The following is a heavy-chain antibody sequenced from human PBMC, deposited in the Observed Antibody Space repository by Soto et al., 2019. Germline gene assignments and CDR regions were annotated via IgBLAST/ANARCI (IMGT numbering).Heavy chain of an antibody. CDR3: AREYSSGWYGDDY. Sequence: GASVKVSCKASGYTFTNYSMHWVRQAPGQGLEWMGWISAYNGNTNYAQKLQGRVTMTTDTSTSTAYMELRSLRSDDTAVYYCAREYSSGWYGDDYWGQGTLVTVSS. CDR1: GYTFTNYS. D-gene: IGHD6-19*01. J-gene: IGHJ4*02. CDR2: ISAYNGNT. V-gene: IGHV1-18*04.